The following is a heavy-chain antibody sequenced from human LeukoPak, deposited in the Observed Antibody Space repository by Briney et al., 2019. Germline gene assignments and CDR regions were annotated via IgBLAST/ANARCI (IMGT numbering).Heavy chain of an antibody. V-gene: IGHV4-59*01. CDR3: AGGLRFLEWLFEASWFDP. CDR2: IYYSGST. D-gene: IGHD3-3*01. J-gene: IGHJ5*02. Sequence: KPSETLSLTCTVSGGSISSYYWSWIRQPPGKGLEWIGYIYYSGSTNYNPSLKSRVTISVDTSKNQFSLKLSSVTAADTAVYYCAGGLRFLEWLFEASWFDPWGQGTLVTVSS. CDR1: GGSISSYY.